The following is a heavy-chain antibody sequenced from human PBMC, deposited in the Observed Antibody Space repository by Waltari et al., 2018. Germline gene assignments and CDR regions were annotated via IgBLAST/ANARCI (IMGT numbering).Heavy chain of an antibody. CDR3: ARETSPLYYESAGLDAFDS. CDR1: GYTFTAFY. J-gene: IGHJ3*02. V-gene: IGHV1-2*02. Sequence: QVQLVQSGTEVKQPGASVKVSCEASGYTFTAFYMHWVRQTPGHGLGWMGWMNPDSGDTKFAEKCQGRVTMTRDTSISTAYRELSRLQADDTAVYYWARETSPLYYESAGLDAFDSWGQGTLVTVSS. D-gene: IGHD3-22*01. CDR2: MNPDSGDT.